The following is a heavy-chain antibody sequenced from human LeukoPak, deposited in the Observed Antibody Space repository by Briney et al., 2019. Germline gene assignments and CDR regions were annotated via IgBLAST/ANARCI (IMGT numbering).Heavy chain of an antibody. D-gene: IGHD2-2*01. V-gene: IGHV3-30-3*01. CDR3: ARARQYCSSTSCYAGDDAFGI. CDR2: ISYDGSNK. Sequence: PGGSLRLSCAASGFTFSSYAMHWVRQAPGKGLEWLAVISYDGSNKYYADSVKGRFTISRDNSKNTLYLQMNSLRAEDTAVYYCARARQYCSSTSCYAGDDAFGIWGQGTMVTVSS. CDR1: GFTFSSYA. J-gene: IGHJ3*02.